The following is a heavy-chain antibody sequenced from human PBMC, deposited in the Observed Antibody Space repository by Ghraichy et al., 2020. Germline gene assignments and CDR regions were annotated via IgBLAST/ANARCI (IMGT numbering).Heavy chain of an antibody. CDR2: VSAYNGDT. Sequence: ASVKVSCKASGYTFTSYGITWVRQAPGQGLEWMGWVSAYNGDTDYAQNFQDRVTMTTDTSTSTAYMELRSLRSDDTAVYYCARGGWWFDPWGQGTLVTVSS. CDR1: GYTFTSYG. CDR3: ARGGWWFDP. V-gene: IGHV1-18*01. J-gene: IGHJ5*02. D-gene: IGHD3-22*01.